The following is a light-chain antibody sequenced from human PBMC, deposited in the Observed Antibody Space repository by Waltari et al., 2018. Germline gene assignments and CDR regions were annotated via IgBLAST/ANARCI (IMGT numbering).Light chain of an antibody. V-gene: IGLV4-69*01. J-gene: IGLJ3*02. CDR1: SGHSSNI. CDR3: QTGGHGTWV. CDR2: VNSEGSH. Sequence: QLVLTQSPSASASLGAPVKLPCTLTSGHSSNIIAWHTQQPEKGPRYLMKVNSEGSHSKGDEIPDRFSGSSSGAERYLTISSLHSEDEADYYCQTGGHGTWVFGGGTKLTGL.